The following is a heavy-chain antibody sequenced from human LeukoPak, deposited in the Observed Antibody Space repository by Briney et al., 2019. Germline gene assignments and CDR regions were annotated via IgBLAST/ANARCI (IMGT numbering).Heavy chain of an antibody. CDR1: GGTFSSYA. D-gene: IGHD2/OR15-2a*01. Sequence: ASVKVSCKASGGTFSSYAISWGRQDPGQGLEWMGGIIPIFGTANYAQKFQCRVTITADESTSTAYMELSSLRSEDRAVYYCANNRSDDAFDIWGQGTMVTVSS. CDR3: ANNRSDDAFDI. V-gene: IGHV1-69*13. J-gene: IGHJ3*02. CDR2: IIPIFGTA.